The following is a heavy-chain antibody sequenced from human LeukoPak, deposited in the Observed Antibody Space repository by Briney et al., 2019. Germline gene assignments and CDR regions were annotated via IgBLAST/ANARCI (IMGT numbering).Heavy chain of an antibody. D-gene: IGHD1-26*01. CDR1: GFTFSNYA. CDR2: ISGTGGST. Sequence: GGSLRLSCAASGFTFSNYAMSWVRQAPGKGLEWVSTISGTGGSTYYADSVKGRFTISRDNSKNTLCLQMNSLRAEDTAVYYCASGAQPSDPVDYWGQGTLVTVSS. J-gene: IGHJ4*02. CDR3: ASGAQPSDPVDY. V-gene: IGHV3-23*01.